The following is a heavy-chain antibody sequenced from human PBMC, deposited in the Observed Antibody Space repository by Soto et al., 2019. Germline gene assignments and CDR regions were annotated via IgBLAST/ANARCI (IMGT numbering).Heavy chain of an antibody. V-gene: IGHV3-74*01. Sequence: GGSLRLSCEASRGAFGDYWMHWVRQAPGKGLVWVSRINRDANDIIYADSVKGRFTISRDNSKSTLYLQMNSLRAEDTALYYCAKGRSYYYYYGVDVWGQGTTVTVSS. CDR2: INRDANDI. J-gene: IGHJ6*02. CDR1: RGAFGDYW. CDR3: AKGRSYYYYYGVDV.